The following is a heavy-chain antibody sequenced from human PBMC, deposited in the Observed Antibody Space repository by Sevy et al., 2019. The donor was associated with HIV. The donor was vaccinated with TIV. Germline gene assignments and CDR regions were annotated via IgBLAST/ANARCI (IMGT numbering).Heavy chain of an antibody. J-gene: IGHJ4*02. CDR1: GFTFSSYV. CDR2: IWYDGTIK. Sequence: GGSLRLSCAASGFTFSSYVMRWVRQAPGKGLEWVALIWYDGTIKYYVDSVKGRFTISRDNSKDTLFLQMNSLTPEDTAVYYCARGGGYCGGDCYSIDYWGQGALVTVSS. D-gene: IGHD2-21*02. V-gene: IGHV3-33*08. CDR3: ARGGGYCGGDCYSIDY.